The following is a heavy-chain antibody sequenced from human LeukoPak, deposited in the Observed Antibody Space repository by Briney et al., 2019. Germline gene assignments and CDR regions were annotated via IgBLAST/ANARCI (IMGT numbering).Heavy chain of an antibody. D-gene: IGHD3-3*01. CDR1: GFIFDSHS. CDR2: ISNSGGST. CDR3: ARVGYDFWSGYCCYFDY. J-gene: IGHJ4*02. V-gene: IGHV3-23*01. Sequence: GGSLRLSCAASGFIFDSHSMNWVRQAPGKGLEWVSSISNSGGSTYHADSVKGRFTISRDNSKNTLYLQMNSLRAEDTAVYYCARVGYDFWSGYCCYFDYWGQGTLVTVSS.